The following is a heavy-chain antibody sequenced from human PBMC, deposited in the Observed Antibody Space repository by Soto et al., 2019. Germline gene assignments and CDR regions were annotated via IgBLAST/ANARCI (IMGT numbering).Heavy chain of an antibody. Sequence: PGGSLRLSCAASGITFSSYTMNWVRQAAGKGLEWVSSIRSSSSYIYYADSVQGRFTISRDNAKNSLYLQMDSLRAGDTAVYYCARSTTLHYPLAIWGQGTMVTVSS. CDR2: IRSSSSYI. D-gene: IGHD1-1*01. V-gene: IGHV3-21*01. CDR1: GITFSSYT. J-gene: IGHJ3*02. CDR3: ARSTTLHYPLAI.